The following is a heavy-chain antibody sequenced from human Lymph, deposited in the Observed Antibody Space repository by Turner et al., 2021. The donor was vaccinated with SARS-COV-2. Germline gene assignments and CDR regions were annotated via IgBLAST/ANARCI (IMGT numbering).Heavy chain of an antibody. J-gene: IGHJ6*02. CDR3: VRGRGEKVATIPNHGMDV. CDR1: GYTFTSYD. CDR2: MNPYNGNT. V-gene: IGHV1-8*01. Sequence: QVQLVQSGAEVKKPGASVKVSCKASGYTFTSYDINWVRQATGQGLEWMGGMNPYNGNTGYAQKFQGRVTMTRDTSISTVYMELSSLSSEETAVYYCVRGRGEKVATIPNHGMDVWGQGTTVTVSS. D-gene: IGHD5-12*01.